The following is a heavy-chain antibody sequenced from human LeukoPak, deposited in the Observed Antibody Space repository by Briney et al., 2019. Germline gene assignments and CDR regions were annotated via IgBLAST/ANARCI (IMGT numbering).Heavy chain of an antibody. V-gene: IGHV4-39*01. CDR3: ARRPLYSSSGGTFDY. CDR1: GGSISSSSYY. D-gene: IGHD6-6*01. CDR2: IYYTGST. J-gene: IGHJ4*02. Sequence: SETLSLTCTVSGGSISSSSYYWGWIRQPPGKGLEWIGYIYYTGSTYYNPSLKSRVTISVDTSKNQFSLKLSSVTAADTAVYYCARRPLYSSSGGTFDYWGQGTLVTVSS.